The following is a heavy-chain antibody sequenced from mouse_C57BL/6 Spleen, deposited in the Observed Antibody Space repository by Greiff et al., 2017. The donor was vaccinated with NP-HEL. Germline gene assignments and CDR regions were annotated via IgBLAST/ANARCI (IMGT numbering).Heavy chain of an antibody. V-gene: IGHV5-17*01. J-gene: IGHJ4*01. Sequence: EVMLVESGGGLVKPGGSLKLSCAASGFTFSDYGMHWVRQAPEKGLEWVAYISSGSSTIYYADTVKGRFTISRDNAKNTLFLQITSLRSEDTAMYYCARRKVSHMDYWGQGTSVTVSS. CDR2: ISSGSSTI. CDR1: GFTFSDYG. CDR3: ARRKVSHMDY.